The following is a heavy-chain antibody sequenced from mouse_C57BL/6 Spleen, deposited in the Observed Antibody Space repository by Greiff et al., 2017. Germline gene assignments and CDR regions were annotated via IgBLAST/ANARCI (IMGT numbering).Heavy chain of an antibody. D-gene: IGHD2-4*01. CDR2: IRSKSSNYAT. CDR1: GFTFNTYA. V-gene: IGHV10-3*01. Sequence: DVQLQESGGGLVQPKGSLKLSCAASGFTFNTYAMHWVRQAPGKGLEWVARIRSKSSNYATYYADSVKDRFTISRDDSQSMLYLQMNNLKTEDTAMYYCVREGLRRGLYAMDYWGQGTSVTVSS. J-gene: IGHJ4*01. CDR3: VREGLRRGLYAMDY.